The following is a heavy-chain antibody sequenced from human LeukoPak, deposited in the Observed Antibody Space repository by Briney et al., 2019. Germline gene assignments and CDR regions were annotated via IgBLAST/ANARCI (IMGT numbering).Heavy chain of an antibody. CDR2: IRYDGSNK. Sequence: PGGSLRLSCAASGFTFSSYGMHWVRQAPGKGLEWVAFIRYDGSNKYYADSVKGRFTISRDNSKNTLYLQMNSLRAEDTAVYYYAKDGGYCSSTSCYTRVGNYWGQGTLVTVSS. V-gene: IGHV3-30*02. CDR3: AKDGGYCSSTSCYTRVGNY. CDR1: GFTFSSYG. J-gene: IGHJ4*02. D-gene: IGHD2-2*02.